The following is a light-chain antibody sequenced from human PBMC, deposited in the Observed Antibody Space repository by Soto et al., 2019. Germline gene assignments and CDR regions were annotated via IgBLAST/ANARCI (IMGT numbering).Light chain of an antibody. CDR3: QQGDSFPLT. CDR2: SAS. V-gene: IGKV1-12*01. J-gene: IGKJ4*01. Sequence: DIPMTQSPSSVSASVGDRVTITCRASQDINYSLAWFQQKPGEAPRLLIYSASSLHSGVPSRFSGSGSGTDFTLTINSLQPEDFATYFCQQGDSFPLTFGGGTKVEIK. CDR1: QDINYS.